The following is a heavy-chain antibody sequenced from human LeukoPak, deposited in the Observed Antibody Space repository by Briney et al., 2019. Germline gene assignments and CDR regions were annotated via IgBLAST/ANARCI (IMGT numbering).Heavy chain of an antibody. V-gene: IGHV3-23*01. J-gene: IGHJ6*01. D-gene: IGHD1-26*01. CDR2: ISGSGDNT. CDR1: GLTFSGFA. CDR3: AKMKGHPLPKYYMDV. Sequence: PGGSLRLSCAPSGLTFSGFAISSVCRSPGKGLEWVSGISGSGDNTLYADSVKGRFTISRDNSKNTLYLEMNSLRAEDTAIYYCAKMKGHPLPKYYMDVWGQGTTVTVSS.